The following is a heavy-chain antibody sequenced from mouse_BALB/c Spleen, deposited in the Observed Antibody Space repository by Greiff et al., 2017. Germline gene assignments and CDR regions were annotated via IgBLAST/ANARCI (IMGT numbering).Heavy chain of an antibody. CDR3: ARDYYAYFDY. J-gene: IGHJ2*01. D-gene: IGHD1-1*01. CDR1: GFTFSSYA. V-gene: IGHV5-6-5*01. CDR2: ISSGGST. Sequence: EVKLMESGGGLVKPGGSLKLSCAASGFTFSSYAMSWVRQTPEKRLEWVASISSGGSTYYPDRVKGRFTISRDKARNILYLQMSSLRSEDTAMYYCARDYYAYFDYWGQGTTLTVSS.